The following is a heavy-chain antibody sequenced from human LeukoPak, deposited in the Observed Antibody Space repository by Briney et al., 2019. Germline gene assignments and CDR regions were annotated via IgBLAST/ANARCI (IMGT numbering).Heavy chain of an antibody. CDR3: ARDSLTYYYDSSGYSDY. CDR2: ISSSSSYI. CDR1: GFTFSSYS. J-gene: IGHJ4*02. V-gene: IGHV3-21*01. D-gene: IGHD3-22*01. Sequence: GGSLRLSCAASGFTFSSYSMNWVRLAPGKGLEWVSSISSSSSYIYYADSVKGRFTISRDNAKNSLYLQMNSLRAEDTAVYYCARDSLTYYYDSSGYSDYWGQGTLVTVYS.